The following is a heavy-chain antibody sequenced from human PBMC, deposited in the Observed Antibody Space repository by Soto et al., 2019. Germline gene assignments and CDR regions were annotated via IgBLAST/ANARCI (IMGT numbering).Heavy chain of an antibody. CDR3: ARRRYDILTFDP. CDR2: INHSGST. J-gene: IGHJ5*02. Sequence: PSETLSLTCAVYGGSFSGYYWSWIRQPPGKGLEWIGEINHSGSTNYNPSLKSRVTISVDTSKNQFSLKLSSVTAADTAVYYCARRRYDILTFDPWGQGTLVTVSS. D-gene: IGHD3-9*01. V-gene: IGHV4-34*01. CDR1: GGSFSGYY.